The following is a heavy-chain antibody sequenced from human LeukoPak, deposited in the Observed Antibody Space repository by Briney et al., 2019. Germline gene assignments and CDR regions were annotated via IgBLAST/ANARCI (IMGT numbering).Heavy chain of an antibody. Sequence: SETLSLTCTVSGGSISSYYWSWIRQPPGKGLEWIGYIYYSGSTNYNPSLKSRVTMSVDTSKNQFSLKLSSVTAADTAVYYCAREYGDYDDAFDIWGQGTMVTVSS. J-gene: IGHJ3*02. CDR1: GGSISSYY. CDR2: IYYSGST. V-gene: IGHV4-59*12. CDR3: AREYGDYDDAFDI. D-gene: IGHD4-17*01.